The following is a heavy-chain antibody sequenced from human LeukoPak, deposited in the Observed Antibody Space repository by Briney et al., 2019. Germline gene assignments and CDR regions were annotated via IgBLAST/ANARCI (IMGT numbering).Heavy chain of an antibody. D-gene: IGHD3-10*01. CDR2: ISNSGST. Sequence: SETLSLTCTVSGGSISSYYWSWIRQPPGEGLEWIGYISNSGSTNYNPSLKSRVTMSVDTSKNQLSLKLNSVTAADTAVYYCAGGYGSGSNWFDPWGQGTLVIVSS. CDR3: AGGYGSGSNWFDP. V-gene: IGHV4-59*12. CDR1: GGSISSYY. J-gene: IGHJ5*02.